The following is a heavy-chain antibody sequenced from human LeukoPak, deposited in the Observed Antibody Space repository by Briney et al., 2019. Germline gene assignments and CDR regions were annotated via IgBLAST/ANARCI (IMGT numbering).Heavy chain of an antibody. V-gene: IGHV3-23*01. CDR1: GFTFTSYA. J-gene: IGHJ3*02. D-gene: IGHD4-11*01. CDR3: AKDLTVSNYPRPDAFDI. Sequence: PGGSLRLSCAASGFTFTSYAMTWLRQAPGKGLEWVSTISGTSGGTYYADSVKGRFTISRDNSKNTLYLQMNSLRAEDTAVYYCAKDLTVSNYPRPDAFDIWGQGTMVTVSS. CDR2: ISGTSGGT.